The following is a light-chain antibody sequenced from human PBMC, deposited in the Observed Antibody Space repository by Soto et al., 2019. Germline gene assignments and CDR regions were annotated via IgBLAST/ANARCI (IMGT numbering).Light chain of an antibody. CDR3: QQLKSYHRP. Sequence: DIQLSQSPSFLSASVGDRVPITCRAGQDISSYLAWYQQKSGKAPNLLMYAASTLQSGVPTRFSRSGSGTEFTLTISTLQPEDCATYCCQQLKSYHRPVGGGTKVEIK. CDR1: QDISSY. J-gene: IGKJ4*01. CDR2: AAS. V-gene: IGKV1-9*01.